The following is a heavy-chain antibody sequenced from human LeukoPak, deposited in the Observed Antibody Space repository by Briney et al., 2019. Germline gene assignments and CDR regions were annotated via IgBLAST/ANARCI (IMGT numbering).Heavy chain of an antibody. CDR1: GFTFNSYG. V-gene: IGHV3-30*02. J-gene: IGHJ4*02. D-gene: IGHD6-19*01. Sequence: GGSLRLSCAASGFTFNSYGMHWVRQAPGKRLEWVAFIRYDGSNKYYADSVKGRFTISRDNSKNTLYLQMNSLRAEDTAVYYCAKDSQWLLDYWGQGTLVTVSS. CDR2: IRYDGSNK. CDR3: AKDSQWLLDY.